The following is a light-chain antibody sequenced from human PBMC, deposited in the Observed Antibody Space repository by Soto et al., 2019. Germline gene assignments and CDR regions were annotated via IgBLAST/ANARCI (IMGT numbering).Light chain of an antibody. V-gene: IGKV1D-12*01. CDR2: ATS. CDR1: HGIYSR. CDR3: QQTDDFPLT. Sequence: DIQMTQSPSTLFASVGDRVTITCRASHGIYSRLAWYQQKPGKAPELLIYATSTLQNGVPSRFSGSGFGTDFTLSISSLQPEDSASYFCQQTDDFPLTFGGGTKVDIK. J-gene: IGKJ4*01.